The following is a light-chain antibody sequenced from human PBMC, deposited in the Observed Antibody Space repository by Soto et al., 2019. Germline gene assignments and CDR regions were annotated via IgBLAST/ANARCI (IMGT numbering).Light chain of an antibody. CDR1: QSVSSY. CDR2: DAS. Sequence: EIVLTQSPATLSLSPGERATISCRASQSVSSYLAWYQQKPGQAPRLLIDDASNRATGITARFSGSGSGTDFTLTFSFLVPEDFAVYYCQQRSNWPPITFGQGTRLEI. J-gene: IGKJ5*01. V-gene: IGKV3-11*01. CDR3: QQRSNWPPIT.